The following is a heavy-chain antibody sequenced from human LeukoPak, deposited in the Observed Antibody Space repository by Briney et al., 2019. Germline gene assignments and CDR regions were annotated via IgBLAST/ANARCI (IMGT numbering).Heavy chain of an antibody. D-gene: IGHD3-3*01. V-gene: IGHV4-34*01. CDR2: INHSGST. CDR3: ARGETYYDFWSGYYSNWFDP. CDR1: GGSFSGYY. Sequence: SETLSLTCAVYGGSFSGYYWSWIRQPPGKGLEWIGEINHSGSTNYNPSLKSRVTISVDTSKYQFSLKLSSVTAADTAVYYCARGETYYDFWSGYYSNWFDPWGQGTLVTVSS. J-gene: IGHJ5*02.